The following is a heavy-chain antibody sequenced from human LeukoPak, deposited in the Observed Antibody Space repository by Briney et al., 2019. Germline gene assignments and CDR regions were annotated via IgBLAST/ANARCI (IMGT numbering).Heavy chain of an antibody. D-gene: IGHD2-8*02. CDR1: GFSLSSGAEG. J-gene: IGHJ3*01. Sequence: SGPTLVKPTQTLTLTCTFSGFSLSSGAEGVGWVRQPPGKALEWLSLIYWDDDARYNPSLNNRLSITKGKSKNQVVLTLANLDPMDTATYYCVHRLLSSAGAYDFWGPGTMVTVSS. V-gene: IGHV2-5*02. CDR3: VHRLLSSAGAYDF. CDR2: IYWDDDA.